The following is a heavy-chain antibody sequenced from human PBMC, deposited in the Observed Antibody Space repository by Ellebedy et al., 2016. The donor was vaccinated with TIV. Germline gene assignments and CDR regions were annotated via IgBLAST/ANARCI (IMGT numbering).Heavy chain of an antibody. V-gene: IGHV3-48*03. D-gene: IGHD2-2*01. CDR1: GFTLSGYE. J-gene: IGHJ4*02. CDR3: ARASDRLFHY. Sequence: PGGSLRLSCAASGFTLSGYEMNWVRQAPGKGLEWISYISSRGDNSYYADSVKGRFTISRDNAKNSLFLQMNNLRVEDTAVYYCARASDRLFHYWGQGTLVTVSS. CDR2: ISSRGDNS.